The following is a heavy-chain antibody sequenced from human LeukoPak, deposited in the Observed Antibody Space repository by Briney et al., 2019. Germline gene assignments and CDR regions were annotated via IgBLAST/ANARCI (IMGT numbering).Heavy chain of an antibody. Sequence: GRSLRLSCAASGFTFSSYAMHWVRQAPGKGLEWVAVISYDGSNKYYADSVKGRFTISRDNSKNTLYLQMNSLRAEDTAVYYCARDTIYDSSGYYPGNYWGQGTLVTVSS. D-gene: IGHD3-22*01. CDR2: ISYDGSNK. V-gene: IGHV3-30-3*01. CDR3: ARDTIYDSSGYYPGNY. J-gene: IGHJ4*02. CDR1: GFTFSSYA.